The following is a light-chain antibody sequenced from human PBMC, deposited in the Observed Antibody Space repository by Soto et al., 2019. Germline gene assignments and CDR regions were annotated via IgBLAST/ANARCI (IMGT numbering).Light chain of an antibody. CDR3: QRTYNAPFT. CDR1: DSIDRY. V-gene: IGKV1-39*01. Sequence: DIQMTQSPSSLSAFVGDTVTINCRATDSIDRYLNWYQQKPGQAPRVLITAASTLESGVPSRFSGSGYGTDFTLTINNLQPEDFATYYCQRTYNAPFTFGPGNKVSIK. J-gene: IGKJ3*01. CDR2: AAS.